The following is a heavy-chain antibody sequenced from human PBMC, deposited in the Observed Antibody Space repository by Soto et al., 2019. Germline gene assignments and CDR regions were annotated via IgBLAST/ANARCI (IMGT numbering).Heavy chain of an antibody. Sequence: GGSLRLSCAASRFTFTTYGMSWVRQAPGRALEWVSVIYSGGSTYCADSVKGRFTISRDNSKNTLYLQMNSLRAEDTAVYYCGRGRPRAHYYYYYMDVWGKGTTVTVSS. CDR2: IYSGGST. CDR3: GRGRPRAHYYYYYMDV. J-gene: IGHJ6*03. CDR1: RFTFTTYG. V-gene: IGHV3-66*01.